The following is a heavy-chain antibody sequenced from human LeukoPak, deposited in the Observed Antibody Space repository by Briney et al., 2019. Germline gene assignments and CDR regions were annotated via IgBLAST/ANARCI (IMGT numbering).Heavy chain of an antibody. CDR1: GFTFSSYA. J-gene: IGHJ4*02. Sequence: PGGSLRLSCAASGFTFSSYAMHGVRPAPRKGLDGVAVISYDGSNNYYADSVKGRFTMSRDNSKNTLYLQMNSLRAEDTAVYYCAKNGDSERWLQPKFVTHWGQGTLVTVSS. CDR2: ISYDGSNN. CDR3: AKNGDSERWLQPKFVTH. V-gene: IGHV3-30*04. D-gene: IGHD5-24*01.